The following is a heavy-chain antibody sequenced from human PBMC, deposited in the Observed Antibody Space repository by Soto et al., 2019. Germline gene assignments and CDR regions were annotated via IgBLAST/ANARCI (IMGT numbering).Heavy chain of an antibody. CDR1: GGSVSGYY. D-gene: IGHD2-21*02. Sequence: XETLSLTCSVDGGSVSGYYWSWIRQPPGRGLEWIGEINHSGSTNYNPSLKSRVTISVDTSKNQFSLKLSSVTAADTAVYYCARGYCGGDCYYPYYYGMDVWGQGTTVTVSS. J-gene: IGHJ6*02. CDR3: ARGYCGGDCYYPYYYGMDV. CDR2: INHSGST. V-gene: IGHV4-34*01.